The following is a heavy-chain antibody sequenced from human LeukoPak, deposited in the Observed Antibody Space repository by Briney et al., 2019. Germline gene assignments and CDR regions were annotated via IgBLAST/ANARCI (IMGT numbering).Heavy chain of an antibody. V-gene: IGHV3-66*02. CDR3: AKGFGKAAADVFGGYTMDV. Sequence: GVSLRLSCVASGFTVNSNYMSWVRQAPGKGLEGVSLIYTGGSTYYADSVRGRFTISRDNSKNTLYLQMNSLRPEDTAIYYCAKGFGKAAADVFGGYTMDVWGQGTTVTVSS. CDR1: GFTVNSNY. CDR2: IYTGGST. J-gene: IGHJ6*02. D-gene: IGHD6-13*01.